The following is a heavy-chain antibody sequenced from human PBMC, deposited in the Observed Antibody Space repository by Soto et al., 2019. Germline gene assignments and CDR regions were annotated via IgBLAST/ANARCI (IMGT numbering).Heavy chain of an antibody. CDR1: GFTFGDYA. J-gene: IGHJ5*01. V-gene: IGHV3-11*01. CDR2: ITSSGSAI. CDR3: ARDIFFCFSALETSEIYTLSILDS. Sequence: GGSLRLSCAASGFTFGDYAMSWFRQAPGKGLEWVSYITSSGSAIHSADSVKGRFTVSRDNAKNSLYLHMNSLRAEDTAVYYCARDIFFCFSALETSEIYTLSILDS. D-gene: IGHD3-3*01.